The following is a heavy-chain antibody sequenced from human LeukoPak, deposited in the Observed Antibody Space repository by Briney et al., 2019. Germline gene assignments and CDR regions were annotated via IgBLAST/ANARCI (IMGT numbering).Heavy chain of an antibody. D-gene: IGHD4-17*01. J-gene: IGHJ4*02. V-gene: IGHV1-8*03. CDR2: MNPNSGNT. CDR1: GYTFTSYD. Sequence: ASVKVSCKASGYTFTSYDTNWVRQATGQGLEWMGWMNPNSGNTGYAQKFQGRVTITRNTSISTAHMELSSLRSEDTAVYYCAAHDYGEDGPFDYWGQGTLVTVSS. CDR3: AAHDYGEDGPFDY.